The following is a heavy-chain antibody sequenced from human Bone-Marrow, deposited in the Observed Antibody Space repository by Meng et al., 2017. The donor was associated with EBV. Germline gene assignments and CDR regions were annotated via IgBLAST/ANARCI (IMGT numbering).Heavy chain of an antibody. V-gene: IGHV3-30*18. D-gene: IGHD4-17*01. CDR2: ISYDGSNK. J-gene: IGHJ4*02. CDR1: GFTFSSYG. CDR3: AKDLRYGDFGY. Sequence: VRLVESGGGVVQPGRSLRLSCAASGFTFSSYGMHWVRQAPGKGLEWVAVISYDGSNKYYADSVKGRFTISRDNSKNTLYLQMNSLRAGDTAVYYCAKDLRYGDFGYWGQGTLVTVSS.